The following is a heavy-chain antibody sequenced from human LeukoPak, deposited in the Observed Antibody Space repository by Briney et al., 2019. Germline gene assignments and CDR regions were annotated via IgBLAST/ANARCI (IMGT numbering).Heavy chain of an antibody. D-gene: IGHD6-19*01. CDR2: IKEDGSAK. CDR3: AGGSGWKANY. V-gene: IGHV3-7*01. CDR1: GLTFRDYW. J-gene: IGHJ4*02. Sequence: GGSLRLSCAASGLTFRDYWINWVRQTPGKGLEWVANIKEDGSAKHYVDSVKGRFTISRDNAKNSLYLQMNSLRVEDTAVYYCAGGSGWKANYWGQGTLVTVSS.